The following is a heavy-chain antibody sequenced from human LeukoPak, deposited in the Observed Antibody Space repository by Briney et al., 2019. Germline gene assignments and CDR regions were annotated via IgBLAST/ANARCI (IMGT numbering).Heavy chain of an antibody. CDR1: GYTLTELS. Sequence: ASVKVSCKVSGYTLTELSMHWVRQAPGKGLEWMGGFDPEDGETIYAQKFQGRVTMTEDTSTDTAYMELSSLRSEDTAVYYCATMSFSYGYLGVVYWGQGTLVTVSS. V-gene: IGHV1-24*01. CDR3: ATMSFSYGYLGVVY. D-gene: IGHD5-18*01. J-gene: IGHJ4*02. CDR2: FDPEDGET.